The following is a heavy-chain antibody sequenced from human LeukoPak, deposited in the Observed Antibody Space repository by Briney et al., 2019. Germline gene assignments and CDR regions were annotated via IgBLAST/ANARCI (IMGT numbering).Heavy chain of an antibody. V-gene: IGHV4-39*02. Sequence: SETLSLTCTVSGDSISSSSYYWGWIRQPPGKGLESIGSLYYSGSTYYNPSLKSRVTISGDTSKNHFSLKLNSVTAADTAVYYCARALGAFDIWGQGTMVTVSS. CDR1: GDSISSSSYY. CDR3: ARALGAFDI. CDR2: LYYSGST. J-gene: IGHJ3*02.